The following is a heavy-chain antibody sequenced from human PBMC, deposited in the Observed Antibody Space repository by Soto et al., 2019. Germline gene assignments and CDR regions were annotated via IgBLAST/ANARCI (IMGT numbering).Heavy chain of an antibody. CDR3: ARPHYYDSSGPRGDAFDI. CDR1: GYSFTSYW. D-gene: IGHD3-22*01. V-gene: IGHV5-10-1*01. Sequence: GESLKISCKGSGYSFTSYWISWVRQMPGKGLEWMGRIDPSDSYTNYSPSFQGHVTISADKSISTAYLQWSSLKASDTAMYYCARPHYYDSSGPRGDAFDIWAPGTMVTVSS. CDR2: IDPSDSYT. J-gene: IGHJ3*02.